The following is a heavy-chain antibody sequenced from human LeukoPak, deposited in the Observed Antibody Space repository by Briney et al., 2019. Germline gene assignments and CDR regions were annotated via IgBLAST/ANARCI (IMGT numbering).Heavy chain of an antibody. CDR1: GFTFSGHG. CDR3: ARDQGGVGY. J-gene: IGHJ4*02. CDR2: ISPSGGIT. Sequence: GGTLRLSCAASGFTFSGHGMNWVRQAPGKGLEWVSGISPSGGITYYTDSVKGRFTISRDNSKNTQSLQMNSLRAEDTAVYYCARDQGGVGYWGQGTLVTVSS. V-gene: IGHV3-23*01. D-gene: IGHD3-16*01.